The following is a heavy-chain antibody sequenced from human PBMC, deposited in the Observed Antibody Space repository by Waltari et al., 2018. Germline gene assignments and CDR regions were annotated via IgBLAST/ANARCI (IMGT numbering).Heavy chain of an antibody. J-gene: IGHJ4*02. CDR3: ARRDSSGYPFDY. Sequence: QLQLQESGPGLVKPSETLSLTCTVSGGSIRSRSYSWGWIRQPPGKGLEWIGSIYYSGSTYYNPSLKSRVTISVDTSKNQFSLKLSSVTAADTAVYYCARRDSSGYPFDYWGQGTLVTVSS. CDR1: GGSIRSRSYS. D-gene: IGHD3-22*01. CDR2: IYYSGST. V-gene: IGHV4-39*07.